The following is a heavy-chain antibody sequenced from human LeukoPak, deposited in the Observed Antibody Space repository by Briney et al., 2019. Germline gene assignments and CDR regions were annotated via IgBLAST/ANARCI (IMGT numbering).Heavy chain of an antibody. CDR1: GFTFSSHG. CDR2: ISYDGSNK. D-gene: IGHD3-10*01. Sequence: PGGSLRLSCAASGFTFSSHGMHWVRQAPGKGLEWVAVISYDGSNKYYADSVKGRFTISRDNSKNTLYLQMNSLRAEDTAVYYCAREGGYYGSGSYSAFDIWGQGTMVTVSS. V-gene: IGHV3-30*19. J-gene: IGHJ3*02. CDR3: AREGGYYGSGSYSAFDI.